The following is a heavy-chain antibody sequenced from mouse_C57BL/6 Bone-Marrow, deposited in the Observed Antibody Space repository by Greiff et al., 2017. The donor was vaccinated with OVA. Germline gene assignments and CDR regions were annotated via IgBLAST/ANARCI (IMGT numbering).Heavy chain of an antibody. V-gene: IGHV1-69*01. J-gene: IGHJ1*03. D-gene: IGHD1-1*01. CDR2: IDPSDSYT. Sequence: VQLQQPGAELVMPGASVKLSCKASGYTFTSYWMHWVKQRPGQGLEWIGEIDPSDSYTNYNQKFKGKSTLTVDKSSRTAYMQLSSLTSEDSAVYYCARGYGSSYGWYFDVWGTGTTVTVSS. CDR1: GYTFTSYW. CDR3: ARGYGSSYGWYFDV.